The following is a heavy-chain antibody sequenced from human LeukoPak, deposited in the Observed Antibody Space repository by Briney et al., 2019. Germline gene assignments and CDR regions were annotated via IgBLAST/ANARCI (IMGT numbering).Heavy chain of an antibody. D-gene: IGHD1-26*01. Sequence: PGGSLRLSCAASGFTFSSYDMHWVRQATGKGLEWVSAIGTAGDTYYPGSVKGRFTISRENAKNSLYLQMNSLRAGDTAVYYCARARGGSYGDDAFDIWGQGTMVTVSS. J-gene: IGHJ3*02. CDR1: GFTFSSYD. CDR3: ARARGGSYGDDAFDI. V-gene: IGHV3-13*01. CDR2: IGTAGDT.